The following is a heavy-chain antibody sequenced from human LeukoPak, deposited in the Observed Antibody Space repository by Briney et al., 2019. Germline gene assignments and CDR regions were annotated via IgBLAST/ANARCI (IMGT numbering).Heavy chain of an antibody. CDR1: GFTVSSNY. CDR2: IYSGGRT. J-gene: IGHJ3*02. V-gene: IGHV3-66*02. CDR3: ARADQLLGNAFDI. Sequence: GGSLRLSCAASGFTVSSNYMSWVGQAPGKGLEGVSVIYSGGRTYYSDSVTGRFTISRDNSKNTLYLQMNSLRAEDTAVYYCARADQLLGNAFDIWGQGTMVTVSS. D-gene: IGHD2-2*01.